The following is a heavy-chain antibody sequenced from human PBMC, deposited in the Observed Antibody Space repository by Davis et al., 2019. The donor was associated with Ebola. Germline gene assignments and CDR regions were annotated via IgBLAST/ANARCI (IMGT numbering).Heavy chain of an antibody. J-gene: IGHJ3*02. Sequence: GESLKISCKDPGNSFARHWIGWVRQLPGTGLERMDLIYTGDSATRYSPSFRGQVTISADKSIKTAFLQWSSLKASNTAMYYCASLRRTITGMDDAFDIWGQGTMVTVSS. CDR2: IYTGDSAT. CDR3: ASLRRTITGMDDAFDI. D-gene: IGHD2-8*02. V-gene: IGHV5-51*01. CDR1: GNSFARHW.